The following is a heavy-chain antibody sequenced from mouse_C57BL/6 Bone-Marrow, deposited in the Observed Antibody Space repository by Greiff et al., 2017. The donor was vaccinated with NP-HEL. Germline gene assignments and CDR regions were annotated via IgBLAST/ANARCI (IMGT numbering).Heavy chain of an antibody. Sequence: EVQVVESGGGLVKPGGSLKLSCAASGFTFSDYGMHWVSQAPEKGLVWVAYISSGSSTIYYADTVKGRFTIARDNAKNTLFLQMTSLRSEDTAMYYCARKDGSSYWYFDVWGTGTTVTVSS. CDR1: GFTFSDYG. D-gene: IGHD1-1*01. CDR3: ARKDGSSYWYFDV. J-gene: IGHJ1*03. V-gene: IGHV5-17*01. CDR2: ISSGSSTI.